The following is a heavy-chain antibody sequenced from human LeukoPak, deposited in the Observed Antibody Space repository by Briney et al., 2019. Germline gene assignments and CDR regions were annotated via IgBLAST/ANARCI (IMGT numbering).Heavy chain of an antibody. CDR2: ISSSGSTI. CDR3: AVIAVAGTAFDY. J-gene: IGHJ4*02. V-gene: IGHV3-11*01. Sequence: GGSLRLSCAASGFTFSDYYMSWIRQAPGKGLEWVSYISSSGSTIYYADSVKGRFTISRDNAKNSLYLQMNSLRAEDTAVYYCAVIAVAGTAFDYWGQGTLVTVSS. CDR1: GFTFSDYY. D-gene: IGHD6-19*01.